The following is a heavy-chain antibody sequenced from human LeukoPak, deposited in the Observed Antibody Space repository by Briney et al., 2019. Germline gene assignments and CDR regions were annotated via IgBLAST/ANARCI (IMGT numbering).Heavy chain of an antibody. CDR1: GFTVSGNY. J-gene: IGHJ4*02. D-gene: IGHD3-10*01. CDR2: IYSGGST. CDR3: ARDKKSGESSEIDY. Sequence: GGSLSFSVAASGFTVSGNYMSWFGKAPGKGLEWFSVIYSGGSTYYADSVKGRFTVSRDNAKNTLNLQMNSLRAEDTAVYYCARDKKSGESSEIDYWGQGTLVTVSS. V-gene: IGHV3-53*01.